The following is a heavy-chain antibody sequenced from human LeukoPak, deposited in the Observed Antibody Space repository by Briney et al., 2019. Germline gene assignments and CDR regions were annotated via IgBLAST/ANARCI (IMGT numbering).Heavy chain of an antibody. CDR3: AHATLVYDSSGYYMGWFDP. CDR2: VHRDDDK. V-gene: IGHV2-5*02. D-gene: IGHD3-22*01. J-gene: IGHJ5*02. CDR1: GFSLSTSAVG. Sequence: SGPTLVNPTQTLTLTCTFSGFSLSTSAVGVGWIRQPPGKALEWLALVHRDDDKRHSPSLKSRLTITKDTSRNQVVLTMTNMDPVDTATYYCAHATLVYDSSGYYMGWFDPWGQGTLVTVSS.